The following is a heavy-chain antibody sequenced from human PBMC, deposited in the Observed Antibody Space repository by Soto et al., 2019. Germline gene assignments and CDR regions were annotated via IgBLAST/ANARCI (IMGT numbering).Heavy chain of an antibody. CDR3: AKDRQYYDFWSGYYPHFDY. J-gene: IGHJ4*02. D-gene: IGHD3-3*01. V-gene: IGHV3-23*01. CDR2: ISGSGGST. CDR1: GFTFSSYA. Sequence: QPGGSLRLSCAASGFTFSSYAMSWVRQAPGKGLEWVSAISGSGGSTYYADSVKGRFTISRDNSKNTLYLQMNSLRAEDTAVYYCAKDRQYYDFWSGYYPHFDYWGQGTLVTVSS.